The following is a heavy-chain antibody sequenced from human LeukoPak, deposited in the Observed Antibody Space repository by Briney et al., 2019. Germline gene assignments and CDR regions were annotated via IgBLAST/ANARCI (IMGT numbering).Heavy chain of an antibody. Sequence: SETLSLTCTVSGGSISSYYWSWIRQPPGKGLEWIGYIYYSGDTSYNPSLKSRVTISVDTPKNQFSLKLNSVTAADTAVYYCAKDLLSGGNCYSIFHYWGQGTLVTVSS. CDR2: IYYSGDT. D-gene: IGHD2-15*01. J-gene: IGHJ4*02. CDR1: GGSISSYY. V-gene: IGHV4-59*01. CDR3: AKDLLSGGNCYSIFHY.